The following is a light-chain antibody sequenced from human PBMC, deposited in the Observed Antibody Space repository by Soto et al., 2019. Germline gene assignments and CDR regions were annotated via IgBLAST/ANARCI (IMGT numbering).Light chain of an antibody. CDR3: QQSNHWPPLT. V-gene: IGKV3-15*01. CDR2: AAF. Sequence: EIVMTQSPDTLSVSPGGRATLSCRASQSVSSNLAWYQQRPGQAPRLLIYAAFTSATGVPARFSGSGSGTEFPLTIDSLQSEDSAVYYCQQSNHWPPLTFGGGTKVESK. CDR1: QSVSSN. J-gene: IGKJ4*01.